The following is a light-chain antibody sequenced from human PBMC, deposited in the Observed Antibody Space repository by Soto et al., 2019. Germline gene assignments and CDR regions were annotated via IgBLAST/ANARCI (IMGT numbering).Light chain of an antibody. V-gene: IGKV3-15*01. CDR2: GAS. J-gene: IGKJ2*01. Sequence: EIVMTQSPATLSVSPGERATLSCRASQSVSSNLAWYQQKPGQGPRLLIYGASTRVTDIPARFSGSGSATEFTLTISNLQSEDFAVYYCQQYNDWPYTFGQGTKLDIK. CDR1: QSVSSN. CDR3: QQYNDWPYT.